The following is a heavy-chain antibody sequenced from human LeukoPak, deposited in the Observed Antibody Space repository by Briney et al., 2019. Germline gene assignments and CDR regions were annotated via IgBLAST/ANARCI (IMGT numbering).Heavy chain of an antibody. J-gene: IGHJ6*02. D-gene: IGHD3-9*01. CDR1: GFTVSSNY. CDR2: IYSGGST. V-gene: IGHV3-53*04. CDR3: ARHYEILTGPRPYGMDV. Sequence: PGGSLRLSCAASGFTVSSNYMSWVRQAPGKGLEWVSVIYSGGSTYYADSVKGRFTISRHNSKNTLYLQMNSLRAEDTAVYYCARHYEILTGPRPYGMDVWGQGTTVTVSS.